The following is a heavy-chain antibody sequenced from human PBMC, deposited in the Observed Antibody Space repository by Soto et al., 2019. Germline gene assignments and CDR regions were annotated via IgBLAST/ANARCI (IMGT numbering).Heavy chain of an antibody. CDR2: ISGSGGST. V-gene: IGHV3-23*01. CDR3: AKDPPTWYDFWSGYYYFDY. Sequence: GGSLRLSCAASGFTFSSYAMSWVRQAPGKGLEWVSAISGSGGSTYYADSVKGRFTISRDNSKNTLYLQMNSLRAEDTAVYYCAKDPPTWYDFWSGYYYFDYWGQGTLVTVSS. D-gene: IGHD3-3*01. CDR1: GFTFSSYA. J-gene: IGHJ4*02.